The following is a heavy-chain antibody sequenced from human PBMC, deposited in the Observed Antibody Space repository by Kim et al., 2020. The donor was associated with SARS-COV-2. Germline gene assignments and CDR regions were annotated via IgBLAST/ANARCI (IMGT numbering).Heavy chain of an antibody. CDR1: GFTFSNYS. CDR3: ARARHLDH. CDR2: ISATSTYI. J-gene: IGHJ4*02. V-gene: IGHV3-21*01. Sequence: GGSLRLSCAASGFTFSNYSLNWVRQAPGKGLEWVSSISATSTYIFCADSVRDRFTISRDSDKNSLSLQMNSLRVDDTAVYYCARARHLDHWGQGTLVTVS.